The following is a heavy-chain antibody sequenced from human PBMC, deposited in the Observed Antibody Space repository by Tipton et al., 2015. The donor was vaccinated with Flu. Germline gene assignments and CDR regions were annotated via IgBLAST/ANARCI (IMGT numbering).Heavy chain of an antibody. V-gene: IGHV4-39*01. CDR2: VYHSGTT. J-gene: IGHJ4*02. CDR1: GGSISSTSHF. Sequence: TLSLTCSVSGGSISSTSHFWGWIRQPPGKGLEWVGSVYHSGTTYDNPSLKSRLTMSVDTSKNQFSLKLNSLTAADTAVYYCVRHEGLFGHPDSWGQGALVTVSS. D-gene: IGHD3-16*01. CDR3: VRHEGLFGHPDS.